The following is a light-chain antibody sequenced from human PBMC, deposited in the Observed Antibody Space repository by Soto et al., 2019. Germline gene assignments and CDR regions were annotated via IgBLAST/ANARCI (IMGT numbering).Light chain of an antibody. CDR1: QSVSSN. CDR3: QQYNIWPPIT. J-gene: IGKJ5*01. V-gene: IGKV3-15*01. Sequence: EIVMTQSPATLSVSPGARATLSCRASQSVSSNLAWYQQKPGQAPRLLIYGAYTRAAGVPARFSGSGSGTEFTLTITSLQSEDIALYYCQQYNIWPPITFGQGTRLEIK. CDR2: GAY.